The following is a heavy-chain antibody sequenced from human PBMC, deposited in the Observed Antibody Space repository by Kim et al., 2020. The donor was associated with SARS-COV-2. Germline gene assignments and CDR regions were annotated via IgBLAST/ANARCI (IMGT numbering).Heavy chain of an antibody. CDR2: IYYSGST. V-gene: IGHV4-39*07. CDR3: ARYSGSYGEDYYGMDD. CDR1: GGSISSSSYY. J-gene: IGHJ6*02. Sequence: SETLSLTCTVSGGSISSSSYYWGWIRQPPGKGLEWIGSIYYSGSTYYNPSLKSRVTISVDTSKNQFSLKLSSVTAADTAVYYCARYSGSYGEDYYGMDDWGQGTTVTASS. D-gene: IGHD1-26*01.